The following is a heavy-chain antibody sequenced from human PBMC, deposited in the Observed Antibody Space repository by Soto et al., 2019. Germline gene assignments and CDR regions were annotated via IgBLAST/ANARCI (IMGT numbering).Heavy chain of an antibody. Sequence: XSVKVSCNASGYTFTCYYMHLVRQAPGQGLEWMGWINPNSGGTNYAQKFQGRVTMTRDTSISTAYMELSRLRSDDTAVYYCARGTVTTPPRFDSWGQGTLVTVSS. V-gene: IGHV1-2*02. CDR3: ARGTVTTPPRFDS. CDR2: INPNSGGT. CDR1: GYTFTCYY. J-gene: IGHJ5*01. D-gene: IGHD4-4*01.